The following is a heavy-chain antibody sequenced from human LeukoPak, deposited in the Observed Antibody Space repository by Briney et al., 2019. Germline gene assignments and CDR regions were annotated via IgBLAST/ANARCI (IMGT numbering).Heavy chain of an antibody. CDR3: ARDRGALAVTTKLAFDI. CDR1: GYTFTGYY. D-gene: IGHD4-17*01. Sequence: ASVKVSCKASGYTFTGYYMHWVRQAPGQGREWMGWISAYNGNTNYAQKLQGRVTMTTDTSTSTAYMELRSLRSADTAVYYCARDRGALAVTTKLAFDIWGQGAMVTVSS. J-gene: IGHJ3*02. CDR2: ISAYNGNT. V-gene: IGHV1-18*04.